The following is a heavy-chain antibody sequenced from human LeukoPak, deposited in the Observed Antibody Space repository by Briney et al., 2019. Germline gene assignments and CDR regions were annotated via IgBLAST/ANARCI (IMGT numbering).Heavy chain of an antibody. V-gene: IGHV1-69*13. CDR1: GGTFSSYA. J-gene: IGHJ5*02. CDR2: IIPIFGTA. Sequence: ASVKVSCKASGGTFSSYAISWVRQAPGQGLEWMGGIIPIFGTANYAQKFQGRVTITADESTSTAYMELSSLRSEDTAVYYCARDDITMVRGVRENWLDPWGQGTLVTVSS. CDR3: ARDDITMVRGVRENWLDP. D-gene: IGHD3-10*01.